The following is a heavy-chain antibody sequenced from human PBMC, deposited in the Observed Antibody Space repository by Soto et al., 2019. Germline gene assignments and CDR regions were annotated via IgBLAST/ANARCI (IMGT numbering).Heavy chain of an antibody. J-gene: IGHJ4*02. D-gene: IGHD3-22*01. CDR2: ITSKTGDQ. CDR3: ARDLMPNDRGLGDLAY. CDR1: GFTFNKYS. V-gene: IGHV3-21*06. Sequence: EVRLVASGGGLIKPGGSLRLSCAASGFTFNKYSMNWVRQAPGKGLEWVSSITSKTGDQYYADSVKGRFIISRDNTKNSLSLQVTSLRDEDTAVYYCARDLMPNDRGLGDLAYWGQGTLVTVSS.